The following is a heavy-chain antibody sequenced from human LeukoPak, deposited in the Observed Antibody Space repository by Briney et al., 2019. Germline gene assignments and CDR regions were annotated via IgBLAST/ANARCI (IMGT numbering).Heavy chain of an antibody. Sequence: ASVKVSCKASGYTFTSYGISWVRQAPGQGLEWMGWISAYNGNTNYAQKLQGRVTMTTDTSTSTAYMELRSLRSDDTAVYYCARCKRWGSYKANDAFDIWGQGTIVTVSS. CDR3: ARCKRWGSYKANDAFDI. D-gene: IGHD1-26*01. CDR1: GYTFTSYG. V-gene: IGHV1-18*01. CDR2: ISAYNGNT. J-gene: IGHJ3*02.